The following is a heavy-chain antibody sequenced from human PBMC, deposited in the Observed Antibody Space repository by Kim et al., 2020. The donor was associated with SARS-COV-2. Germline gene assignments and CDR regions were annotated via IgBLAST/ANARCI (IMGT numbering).Heavy chain of an antibody. D-gene: IGHD3-10*01. Sequence: SETLSLTCTVSGGSISSYYWSWIRQPPGKGLEWIGYIYYSGSTNYNPSLKSRVTISVDTSKNQFSLKLSSVTAADTAVYYCARHPQRYGSGLGWFDPWGQGTLVTVSS. CDR1: GGSISSYY. CDR2: IYYSGST. J-gene: IGHJ5*02. V-gene: IGHV4-59*08. CDR3: ARHPQRYGSGLGWFDP.